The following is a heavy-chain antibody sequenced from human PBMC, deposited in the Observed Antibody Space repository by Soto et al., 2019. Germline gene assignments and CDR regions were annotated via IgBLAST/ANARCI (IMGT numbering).Heavy chain of an antibody. Sequence: GGSLRLSCAASGFTFSSYGMHWVRQAPGKGLEWVAVISYDGSNKYYADSVKGRFTISRDNSKNTLYLQMNSLRAEDTAVYYCAKELGPWDVSGSAFDIWGQGTMVTVSS. CDR2: ISYDGSNK. CDR1: GFTFSSYG. CDR3: AKELGPWDVSGSAFDI. J-gene: IGHJ3*02. D-gene: IGHD1-26*01. V-gene: IGHV3-30*18.